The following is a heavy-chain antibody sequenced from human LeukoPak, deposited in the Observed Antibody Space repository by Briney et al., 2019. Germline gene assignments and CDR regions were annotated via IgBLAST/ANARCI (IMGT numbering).Heavy chain of an antibody. J-gene: IGHJ6*02. D-gene: IGHD6-13*01. Sequence: ASVKVSCKASGYTFTSYGISWVRQAPGQGLEWMGWISAYNGNTNYAQKLQGRVTMTTDTSTSTAYMELRSLRSDDTAVYYCAKGIATIYYYGMDVWGQGTTVTISS. CDR2: ISAYNGNT. CDR3: AKGIATIYYYGMDV. V-gene: IGHV1-18*01. CDR1: GYTFTSYG.